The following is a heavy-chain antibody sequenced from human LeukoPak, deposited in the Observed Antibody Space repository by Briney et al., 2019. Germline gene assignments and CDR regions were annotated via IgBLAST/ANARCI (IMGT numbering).Heavy chain of an antibody. CDR2: IYHSGRT. D-gene: IGHD2-2*01. V-gene: IGHV4-38-2*01. CDR3: ARHASPDIVIVPAATFDY. Sequence: GSLRLSCAASGFTFSDYYMSWIRQAPGKGLEWIGSIYHSGRTYYNPSLKSRVTTSVDTSKNQFSLKLTSVTAADTAVYYCARHASPDIVIVPAATFDYWGQGTLVTVSS. CDR1: GFTFSDYY. J-gene: IGHJ4*02.